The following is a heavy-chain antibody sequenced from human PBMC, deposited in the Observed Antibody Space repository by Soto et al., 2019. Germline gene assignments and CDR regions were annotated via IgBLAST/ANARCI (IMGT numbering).Heavy chain of an antibody. V-gene: IGHV3-21*01. Sequence: GGSLRLSCAASGFTFSSYSMNWVRQAPGKGLKWVSSISSSSSYIYYADSVKGRFTISRDNAKNSLYLQMNSVRAEDTAVYYFARSTSHAFDIWGQGTMVTVSS. CDR2: ISSSSSYI. CDR1: GFTFSSYS. J-gene: IGHJ3*02. CDR3: ARSTSHAFDI.